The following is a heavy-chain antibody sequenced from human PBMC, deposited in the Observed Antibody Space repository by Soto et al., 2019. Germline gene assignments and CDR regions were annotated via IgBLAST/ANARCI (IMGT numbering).Heavy chain of an antibody. CDR1: GFTFSSYS. V-gene: IGHV3-48*02. Sequence: EVQLVESGGGLVQPGGSLRLSCAASGFTFSSYSMNWVRQAPGKGLEWVSYISSSSSTIYYADSVKGRFTISSDNAKNSVDLQMNSLRDDDTAVYYCARDQLEAGDGPEFDYWGQGALVTVSS. J-gene: IGHJ4*02. D-gene: IGHD6-13*01. CDR3: ARDQLEAGDGPEFDY. CDR2: ISSSSSTI.